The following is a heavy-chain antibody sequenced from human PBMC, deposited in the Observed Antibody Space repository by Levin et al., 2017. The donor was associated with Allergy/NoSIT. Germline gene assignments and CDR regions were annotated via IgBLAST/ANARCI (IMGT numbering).Heavy chain of an antibody. CDR1: GFTFSSYA. CDR2: ISGSAGST. CDR3: AKDRGPGFYDTTGYWGLDY. V-gene: IGHV3-23*01. Sequence: GGSLRLSCAVSGFTFSSYAMSWVRQAPGKGPEWVSSISGSAGSTYYASSVRGRFTMSRDNYQNTLFLQMDSLRAEDTAVYYCAKDRGPGFYDTTGYWGLDYWGQGTLVTVSS. D-gene: IGHD3-9*01. J-gene: IGHJ4*02.